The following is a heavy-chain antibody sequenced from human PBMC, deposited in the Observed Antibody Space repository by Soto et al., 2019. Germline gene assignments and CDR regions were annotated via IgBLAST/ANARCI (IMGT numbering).Heavy chain of an antibody. V-gene: IGHV4-59*01. D-gene: IGHD2-2*02. CDR1: GGSISSYY. Sequence: QVQLQESGPGLVKPSGTLSLTCTVSGGSISSYYWSWIRQPPGKGLEWIGYIYYSGRTNYNPSLKSRVNISVDTSKNQFSLKLSSVTAADTAVDYGARGYCSSTICYIWDNWFDPWGQGTLVTVSS. CDR2: IYYSGRT. CDR3: ARGYCSSTICYIWDNWFDP. J-gene: IGHJ5*02.